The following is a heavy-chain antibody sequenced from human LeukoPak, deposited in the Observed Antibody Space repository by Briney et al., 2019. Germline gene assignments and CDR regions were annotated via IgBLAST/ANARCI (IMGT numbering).Heavy chain of an antibody. V-gene: IGHV3-72*01. CDR2: TTDKAYGGTT. CDR1: GFTLSDHY. Sequence: GGSLRLSCAASGFTLSDHYMDWVRQAPGKGLEWLGRTTDKAYGGTTEYAASVKGRFTISRDDSKNLLYLHMNSLNTEDTAVYYCAREVGGSRAFDVWGQGTMVTVSS. D-gene: IGHD6-13*01. CDR3: AREVGGSRAFDV. J-gene: IGHJ3*01.